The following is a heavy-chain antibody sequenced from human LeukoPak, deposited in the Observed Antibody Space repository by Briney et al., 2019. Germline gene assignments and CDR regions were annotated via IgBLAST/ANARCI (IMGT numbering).Heavy chain of an antibody. CDR2: IYYNGST. CDR1: GGSISSYY. Sequence: PSETLSLTCTVSGGSISSYYWSCIRQPPGNGLEWIGYIYYNGSTNYNPSLKSRVTISVDTSKNQFSLQLHSVTPEDTAVYYCARGEGYYFDYWGQGTLVTVSS. J-gene: IGHJ4*02. CDR3: ARGEGYYFDY. D-gene: IGHD1-26*01. V-gene: IGHV4-59*12.